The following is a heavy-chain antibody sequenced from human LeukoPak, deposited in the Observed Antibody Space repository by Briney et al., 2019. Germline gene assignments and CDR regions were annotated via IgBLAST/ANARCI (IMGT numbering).Heavy chain of an antibody. J-gene: IGHJ4*02. D-gene: IGHD3-10*01. CDR3: ATLAYTYYYGSGILNGDGY. CDR1: GYTFTSYY. V-gene: IGHV1-46*01. CDR2: INPSGGST. Sequence: ASVKASCKASGYTFTSYYMHWVRQAPGQGLEWMGIINPSGGSTSYAQKFQGRVTMTEDTSTDTAYMELSSLRSEDTAVYYCATLAYTYYYGSGILNGDGYWGQGTLVTVSS.